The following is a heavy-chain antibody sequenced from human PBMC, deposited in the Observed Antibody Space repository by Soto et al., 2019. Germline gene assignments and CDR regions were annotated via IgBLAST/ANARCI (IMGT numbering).Heavy chain of an antibody. V-gene: IGHV3-15*07. CDR2: IKSKTDGGTT. CDR3: PLPPSYGMDV. J-gene: IGHJ6*02. Sequence: EVQLVESGGGLVKPGGSLRLSCAASGFIFSNAWMNWVRQAPGKGLEWVGRIKSKTDGGTTDYATPVKGRFTISRDDSKNTLYLQMNSLKTEDTAVYYCPLPPSYGMDVWGQGTTVTVSS. CDR1: GFIFSNAW.